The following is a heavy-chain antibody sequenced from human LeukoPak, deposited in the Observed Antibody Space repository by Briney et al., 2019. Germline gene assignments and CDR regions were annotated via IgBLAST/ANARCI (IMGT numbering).Heavy chain of an antibody. CDR1: GGSFSGYY. J-gene: IGHJ5*02. D-gene: IGHD6-19*01. CDR3: ARVIDLEWQWLVTKWFDP. CDR2: INHSGST. V-gene: IGHV4-34*01. Sequence: KPSETLSLTCAVYGGSFSGYYWSWIRQPPGKGLEWIGEINHSGSTNYNPSLKSRVTISVDTSKNQFSLKLSSVTAADTAVYYCARVIDLEWQWLVTKWFDPWGQGTLVTVSS.